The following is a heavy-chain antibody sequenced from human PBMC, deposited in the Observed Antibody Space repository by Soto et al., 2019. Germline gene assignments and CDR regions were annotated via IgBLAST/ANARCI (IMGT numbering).Heavy chain of an antibody. D-gene: IGHD3-10*01. CDR1: GFTFSSYG. CDR3: ARDAEHYGSGSYYLDAFDI. Sequence: QVQLVESGGGVVQPGRSLRLSCAASGFTFSSYGMHWVRQAPGKGLEWVAVIWYDGSNKYYADSVKGRFTISRDNSKNTLYLQMNSLRAEDTAVYYCARDAEHYGSGSYYLDAFDIWGQGTMVTVSS. CDR2: IWYDGSNK. V-gene: IGHV3-33*01. J-gene: IGHJ3*02.